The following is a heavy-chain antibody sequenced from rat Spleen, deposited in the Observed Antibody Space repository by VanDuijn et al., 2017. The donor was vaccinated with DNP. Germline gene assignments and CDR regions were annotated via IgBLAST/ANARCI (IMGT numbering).Heavy chain of an antibody. D-gene: IGHD1-12*01. Sequence: EVKLVESGGGLVQPGRSLKLSCAASGFIFSKYGMAWVRQAPTKGLEWVASISTSGEYTHYRDSVKGRFTVSRDNAKSTLYLQMDSLRSEDTAPYYWATLNYYAVLSGDVDYWGQGVMVPVSP. CDR3: ATLNYYAVLSGDVDY. V-gene: IGHV5-25*01. CDR1: GFIFSKYG. CDR2: ISTSGEYT. J-gene: IGHJ2*01.